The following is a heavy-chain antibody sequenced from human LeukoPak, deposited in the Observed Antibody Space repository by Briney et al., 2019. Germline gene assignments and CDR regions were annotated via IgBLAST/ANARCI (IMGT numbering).Heavy chain of an antibody. J-gene: IGHJ4*02. CDR2: IYYSGST. CDR1: GGSISSSSYY. Sequence: SETLSLTCTVSGGSISSSSYYWGWIRQPPGKGLEWIGSIYYSGSTYYNPSLKSRVTISVDTSKNQFSLKLSSVTAADTAVYYCARVRGSYGGGDFDYWGQGTLVTVSS. V-gene: IGHV4-39*07. CDR3: ARVRGSYGGGDFDY. D-gene: IGHD1-26*01.